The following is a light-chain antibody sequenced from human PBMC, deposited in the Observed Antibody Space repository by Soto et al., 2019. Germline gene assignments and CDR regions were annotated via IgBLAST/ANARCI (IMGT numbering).Light chain of an antibody. V-gene: IGLV2-14*01. CDR3: SSYTTSAPYV. CDR1: MRDVGAYNF. J-gene: IGLJ1*01. CDR2: EVT. Sequence: QSALTQPASVSGSPGQSITISCAGTMRDVGAYNFVSWYQHHPGRAPKLIIYEVTIRPSGVSNRFSGSKSGNTASLTISGLQAEDEADYYCSSYTTSAPYVFGSGTKLTVL.